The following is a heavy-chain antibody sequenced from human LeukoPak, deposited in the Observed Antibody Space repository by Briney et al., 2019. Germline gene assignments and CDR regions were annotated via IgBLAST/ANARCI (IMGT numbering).Heavy chain of an antibody. Sequence: GGSLRLSCAASGFTFSTYGITWVRQAPGKGLEWVSYISSSSNTIYYADSVKGRFTISRDNAKNSLYLQMNSLRAEDTAVYYCARDLPPGVPAAVNWFDPWGQGTLVTVSS. V-gene: IGHV3-48*01. CDR2: ISSSSNTI. D-gene: IGHD2-2*01. CDR1: GFTFSTYG. J-gene: IGHJ5*02. CDR3: ARDLPPGVPAAVNWFDP.